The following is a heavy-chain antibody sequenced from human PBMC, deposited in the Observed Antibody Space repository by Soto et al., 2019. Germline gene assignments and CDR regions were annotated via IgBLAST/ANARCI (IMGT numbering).Heavy chain of an antibody. CDR3: APQPYYFDRSAFYT. CDR1: GDSFTNYS. V-gene: IGHV5-51*03. J-gene: IGHJ5*02. Sequence: VQLVQSGAEVKKPGESLKISCKASGDSFTNYSIGWLRQMPGQCLEWMGGIYPRDSDTKYSPSFQGQVTIPPDKSTSAAYLQWSSLKASDTPLYFCAPQPYYFDRSAFYTWGQGTLVTVSS. CDR2: IYPRDSDT. D-gene: IGHD3-22*01.